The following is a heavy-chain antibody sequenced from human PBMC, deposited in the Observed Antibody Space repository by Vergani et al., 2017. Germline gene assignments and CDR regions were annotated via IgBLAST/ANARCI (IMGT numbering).Heavy chain of an antibody. D-gene: IGHD2-21*02. J-gene: IGHJ4*02. CDR3: AKFLRDSTDGLPDC. CDR1: GFTFSNFG. V-gene: IGHV3-30*02. Sequence: QVQLVESAGGVVQPGGSLRLSCVASGFTFSNFGMHWIRQAPGKGLEWLAYIGKDGINTRYKDAVKGRFTVSRDNSKTILYLQMYSLRSEDTALYYCAKFLRDSTDGLPDCWGPGTLVIVSS. CDR2: IGKDGINT.